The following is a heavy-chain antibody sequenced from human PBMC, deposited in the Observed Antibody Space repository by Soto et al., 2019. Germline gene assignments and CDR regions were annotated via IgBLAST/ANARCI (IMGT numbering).Heavy chain of an antibody. V-gene: IGHV4-39*01. D-gene: IGHD1-1*01. CDR2: IYYSGST. J-gene: IGHJ5*02. CDR3: ATQRVQLERYLSWFDP. CDR1: AGSISSSSYY. Sequence: QLQLQESGPGLVKPSETLSLTCTVSAGSISSSSYYWGWIRQPPGKGLEWIGSIYYSGSTYYNPSLKSRVTISVDTSKNQCSLKLSSVTAADTAVYYCATQRVQLERYLSWFDPWGQGTLVTVSS.